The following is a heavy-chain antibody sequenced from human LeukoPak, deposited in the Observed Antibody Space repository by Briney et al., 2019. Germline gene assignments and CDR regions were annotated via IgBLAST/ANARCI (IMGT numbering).Heavy chain of an antibody. CDR3: AKDVYCSGGSCYNYFDY. CDR2: ISGSGGST. Sequence: PGGSLRLSCAASGFALSSYAMSWVRQAPGKGLEWVSAISGSGGSTYYADSVKGRFTISRDNSKNTLYLQMNSLRAEDTAVYYCAKDVYCSGGSCYNYFDYWGQGTLVTVSS. CDR1: GFALSSYA. D-gene: IGHD2-15*01. J-gene: IGHJ4*02. V-gene: IGHV3-23*01.